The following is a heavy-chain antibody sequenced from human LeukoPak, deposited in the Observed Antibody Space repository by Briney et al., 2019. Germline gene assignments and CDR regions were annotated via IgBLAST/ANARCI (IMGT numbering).Heavy chain of an antibody. CDR2: IYYSGST. J-gene: IGHJ3*02. V-gene: IGHV4-39*07. D-gene: IGHD3-22*01. CDR3: AREEVVIDAFDI. CDR1: GGSISSSSYY. Sequence: SETLSLTCTVSGGSISSSSYYWGWIRQPPGKGLEWIGSIYYSGSTYYNPSLKSRVTISVDTSKNQFSLKLSSVTAADTAVYYCAREEVVIDAFDIWGQGTMVTVSS.